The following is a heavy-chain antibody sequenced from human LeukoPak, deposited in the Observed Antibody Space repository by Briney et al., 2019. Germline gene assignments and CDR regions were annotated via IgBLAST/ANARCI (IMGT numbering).Heavy chain of an antibody. J-gene: IGHJ4*02. V-gene: IGHV3-30*02. CDR2: IRYDGSNK. CDR3: AKVPGYCSSTSCYGTFDY. CDR1: GFTLSSYG. D-gene: IGHD2-2*01. Sequence: PGGSLRLSCAASGFTLSSYGMHWVRQARGKGLEWVAFIRYDGSNKYYADSVKGRFTIARYNFKNTLYLQMNSLRAEDTAVYYWAKVPGYCSSTSCYGTFDYWGQGTLVTVSS.